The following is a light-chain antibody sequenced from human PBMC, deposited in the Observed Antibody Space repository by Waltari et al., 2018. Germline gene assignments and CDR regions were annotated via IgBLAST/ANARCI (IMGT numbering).Light chain of an antibody. CDR3: QQTNNFLGIT. Sequence: DIQLPQSPSFVSASLVDRVPITCRASHHISSWLAWYQQKPGKAPKRLIYVASTLHSGVPSRFSGGGSGTEFTLTISSLQPEDFAVYYCQQTNNFLGITFGQGTRLEIK. V-gene: IGKV1-12*01. CDR2: VAS. J-gene: IGKJ5*01. CDR1: HHISSW.